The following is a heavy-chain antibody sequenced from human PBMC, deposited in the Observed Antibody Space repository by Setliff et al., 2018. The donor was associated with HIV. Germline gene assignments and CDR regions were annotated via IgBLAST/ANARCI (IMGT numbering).Heavy chain of an antibody. Sequence: LRLSCEASGFTFSGSDMNWVRLVPGKGLEWVSYIDSGSETKYYAQSVKGRFSISRDNSRNALFLQMNNLGVDDTAVYYCAREGSSGYTGWFDSWGQGTQVTV. J-gene: IGHJ5*01. CDR1: GFTFSGSD. D-gene: IGHD3-22*01. CDR3: AREGSSGYTGWFDS. CDR2: IDSGSETK. V-gene: IGHV3-48*03.